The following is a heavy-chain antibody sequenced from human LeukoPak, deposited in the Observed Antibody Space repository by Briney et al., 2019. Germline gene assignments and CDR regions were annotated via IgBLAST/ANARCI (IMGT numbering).Heavy chain of an antibody. V-gene: IGHV3-23*01. CDR1: GFTFSSYD. Sequence: AGGSLRLSCAASGFTFSSYDMTWVRQAPGRGLEWVSSIRPSGDNTYYGDSVKGRFTISRDNSKNTVYLQMNNMRVDDTAVYYCARERVWRYCGGDSCGWFDPWGQGTLVTVSS. J-gene: IGHJ5*02. CDR2: IRPSGDNT. CDR3: ARERVWRYCGGDSCGWFDP. D-gene: IGHD2-21*02.